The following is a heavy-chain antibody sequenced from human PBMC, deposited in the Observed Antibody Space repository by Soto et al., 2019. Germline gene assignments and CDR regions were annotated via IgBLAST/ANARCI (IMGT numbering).Heavy chain of an antibody. V-gene: IGHV1-69*12. CDR2: IIPIFGTT. Sequence: QVQLVQSGAEVKKPGSSVKVSCKASGGTFSSYAISWVRQAPGQGLEWMGGIIPIFGTTNYAQKFQGRVTITADESTSTADMELSSLRAEDTAVYYCAGVVTVVKSFHYWYFDLWGRGTLVTVSS. D-gene: IGHD2-15*01. CDR1: GGTFSSYA. CDR3: AGVVTVVKSFHYWYFDL. J-gene: IGHJ2*01.